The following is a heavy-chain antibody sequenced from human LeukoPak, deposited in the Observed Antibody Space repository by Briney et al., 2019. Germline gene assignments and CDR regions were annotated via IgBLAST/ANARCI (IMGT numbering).Heavy chain of an antibody. V-gene: IGHV4-31*03. CDR1: GDSISSGAYY. J-gene: IGHJ3*02. D-gene: IGHD3-3*01. CDR2: IYYSGST. Sequence: SETLSLTCTVSGDSISSGAYYWSWIRQHPGKGLEWIGYIYYSGSTDYNPSLKSRVTVSVDKSNKQFSLKLSSVTAADTAVYYRARGGYDFWSGYSNDAFDIWGQGTMVTVSS. CDR3: ARGGYDFWSGYSNDAFDI.